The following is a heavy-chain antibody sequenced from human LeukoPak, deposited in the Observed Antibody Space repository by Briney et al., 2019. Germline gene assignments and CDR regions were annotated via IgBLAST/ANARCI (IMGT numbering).Heavy chain of an antibody. CDR3: AXXXXERKLRYHCSGGSCQSYYFDY. Sequence: GASVKVSCKASGYTFTSYDINWVRQATGQGLEWMGWMNPNSGNTGYAQKFQGRVTMTRNTSISTAYMELSSLRSEDTAVYYCAXXXXERKLRYHCSGGSCQSYYFDYWGQGTLVTVSS. D-gene: IGHD2-15*01. J-gene: IGHJ4*02. V-gene: IGHV1-8*01. CDR2: MNPNSGNT. CDR1: GYTFTSYD.